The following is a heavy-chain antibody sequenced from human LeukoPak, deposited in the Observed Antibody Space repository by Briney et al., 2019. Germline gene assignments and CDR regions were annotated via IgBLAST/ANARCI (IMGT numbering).Heavy chain of an antibody. CDR3: TREAGATDY. CDR1: GLTVSTNY. J-gene: IGHJ4*02. Sequence: GGSLRLSCAVSGLTVSTNYMSWVHQAPGKGLEWVSIIYSDGTTYYADSVKGRFTISRDNSKNMLYLQMNSLRAEDTALYHCTREAGATDYWGQGTLVTVSS. D-gene: IGHD1-26*01. V-gene: IGHV3-66*01. CDR2: IYSDGTT.